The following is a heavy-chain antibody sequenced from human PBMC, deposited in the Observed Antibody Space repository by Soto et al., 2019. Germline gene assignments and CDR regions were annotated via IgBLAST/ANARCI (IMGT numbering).Heavy chain of an antibody. CDR2: IYHSGST. V-gene: IGHV4-30-2*01. J-gene: IGHJ4*02. Sequence: QLQLQESGSGLVKPSQTLSLTCAVSGGSISSGGYSWSWIRQPPGKDLEWIGYIYHSGSTYYNPSLKSRVTISVDRSKNQFSLKLSSVTAADTAVYYCARATGDYYDSSGYRNFDYWGQGTLVTVSS. CDR1: GGSISSGGYS. CDR3: ARATGDYYDSSGYRNFDY. D-gene: IGHD3-22*01.